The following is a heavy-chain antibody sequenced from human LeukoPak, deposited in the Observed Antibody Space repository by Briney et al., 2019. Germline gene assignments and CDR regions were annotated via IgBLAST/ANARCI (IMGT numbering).Heavy chain of an antibody. Sequence: GGSLRLSCAASGFTFSDYYMSWIRQAPGKGLEWVSYISSSGSTIYYADSVKGRFTISRDNAKNPPYLQMNSLRAEDTAVYYCARDDYGGNGLAFDIWGQGTMVTVSS. CDR2: ISSSGSTI. J-gene: IGHJ3*02. D-gene: IGHD4-23*01. CDR3: ARDDYGGNGLAFDI. CDR1: GFTFSDYY. V-gene: IGHV3-11*01.